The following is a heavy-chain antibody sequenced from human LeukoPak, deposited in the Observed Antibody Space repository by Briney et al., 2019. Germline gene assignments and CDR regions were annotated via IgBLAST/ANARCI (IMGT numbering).Heavy chain of an antibody. CDR2: ISSSSSYI. D-gene: IGHD3-10*01. CDR3: ARRNFGEADY. V-gene: IGHV3-21*01. Sequence: GGSLRLSCAASGFTFSSYSMNWVRQAPGKGLEWVSSISSSSSYIYYADSVKGRFTISRDNAKNSLYLQMNSLRVDDTGVYYCARRNFGEADYWGQGTLVTVSS. J-gene: IGHJ4*02. CDR1: GFTFSSYS.